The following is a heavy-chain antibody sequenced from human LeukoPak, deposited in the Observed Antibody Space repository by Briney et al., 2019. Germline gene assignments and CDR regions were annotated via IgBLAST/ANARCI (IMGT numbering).Heavy chain of an antibody. Sequence: SETLSLTCTVSGGSISSYYWSWIRQPAGKGLEWIGYIYYSGSTNYNPSLKSRVTISVDTSKNQFSLKLSSVTAADTAVYYCAGGIAAAGTGYWGQGTLVTVSS. CDR3: AGGIAAAGTGY. CDR1: GGSISSYY. V-gene: IGHV4-59*01. D-gene: IGHD6-13*01. J-gene: IGHJ4*02. CDR2: IYYSGST.